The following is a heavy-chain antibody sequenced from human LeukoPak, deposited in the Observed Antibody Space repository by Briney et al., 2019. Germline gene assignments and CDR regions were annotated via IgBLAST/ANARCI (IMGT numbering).Heavy chain of an antibody. V-gene: IGHV4-34*01. CDR3: ARVGGGLWFSPFDY. CDR1: GGSFSGYY. Sequence: SETLSPTCAVYGGSFSGYYWSWIRQPPGKGLEWIGEINHIGSTNYNPSLKRRVTISLDTSKNQFSLKLSSVTAADTAVYYCARVGGGLWFSPFDYWGQGTLVTVSS. CDR2: INHIGST. J-gene: IGHJ4*02. D-gene: IGHD3-10*01.